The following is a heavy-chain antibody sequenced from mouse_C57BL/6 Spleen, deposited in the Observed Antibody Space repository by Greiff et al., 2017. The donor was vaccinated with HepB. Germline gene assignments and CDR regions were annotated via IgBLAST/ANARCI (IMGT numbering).Heavy chain of an antibody. D-gene: IGHD3-3*01. J-gene: IGHJ2*01. Sequence: EVKLQESGGGLVQPGGSLSLSCAASGFTFTDYYMSWVRQPPGKALEWLGFIRNKANGYTTEYSASVKGRFTISRDNSQSILYLQMNALRAEDSATYYCARPSLGQGLDYWGQGTTLTVSS. V-gene: IGHV7-3*01. CDR2: IRNKANGYTT. CDR3: ARPSLGQGLDY. CDR1: GFTFTDYY.